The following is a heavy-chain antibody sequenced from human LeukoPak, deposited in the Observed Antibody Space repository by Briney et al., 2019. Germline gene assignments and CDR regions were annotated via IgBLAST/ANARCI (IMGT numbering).Heavy chain of an antibody. J-gene: IGHJ3*02. CDR1: GFTVSSNY. D-gene: IGHD6-13*01. Sequence: GGSLRLSCAASGFTVSSNYMSWVRQAPGKGLGWVSVIYSGGSTYYADSVKGRFTISRHNSKNTLYLQMNSLRAEDTAVYYCAREGRAAAARNAFDIWGQGTMVTVSS. V-gene: IGHV3-53*04. CDR3: AREGRAAAARNAFDI. CDR2: IYSGGST.